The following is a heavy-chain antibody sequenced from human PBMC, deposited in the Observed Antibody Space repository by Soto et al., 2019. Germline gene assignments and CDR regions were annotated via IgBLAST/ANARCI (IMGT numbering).Heavy chain of an antibody. J-gene: IGHJ4*02. V-gene: IGHV3-33*08. Sequence: GGSLRLSCTTSGFTFTSYSMHWVRQAPGRGLEWVATFWYDASSQTYADSVKGRFTISRDPSRGTVYLLMDSLRTDDTAVYYCVFGSWNQYFFDHWGKEIVVTVSS. CDR3: VFGSWNQYFFDH. CDR2: FWYDASSQ. CDR1: GFTFTSYS. D-gene: IGHD6-13*01.